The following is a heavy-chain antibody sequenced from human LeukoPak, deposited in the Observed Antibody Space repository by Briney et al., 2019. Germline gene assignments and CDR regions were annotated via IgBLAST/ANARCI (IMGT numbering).Heavy chain of an antibody. CDR2: IYYSGST. CDR1: GGSLSSSSYY. Sequence: SETLSLTCTVSGGSLSSSSYYWGWIRQPPGKGPEWIGCIYYSGSTNYNPSLKSRVTISLDTSKNQFSLKLTSVTAADTAVYYCASVRGYSSGWYASGFDPWGQGTLVTVSS. J-gene: IGHJ5*02. V-gene: IGHV4-39*07. CDR3: ASVRGYSSGWYASGFDP. D-gene: IGHD6-19*01.